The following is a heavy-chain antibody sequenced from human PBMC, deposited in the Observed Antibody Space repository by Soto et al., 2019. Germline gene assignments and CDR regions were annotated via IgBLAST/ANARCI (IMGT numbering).Heavy chain of an antibody. Sequence: GGSLRLSCAAXGFTFSSYAMSWVRRAPGKGLEWVSAISGSGGSTYYADSVKGRFTIPRDNSKNTLYLQMNSLRAEDTAVYYCAKSVQRYRSGLYLLDYWGQGTLVTVSS. CDR3: AKSVQRYRSGLYLLDY. CDR1: GFTFSSYA. D-gene: IGHD6-19*01. V-gene: IGHV3-23*01. J-gene: IGHJ4*02. CDR2: ISGSGGST.